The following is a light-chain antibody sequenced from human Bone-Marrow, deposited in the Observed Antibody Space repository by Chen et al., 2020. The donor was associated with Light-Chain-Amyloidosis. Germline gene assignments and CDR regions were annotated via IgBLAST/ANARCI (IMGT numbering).Light chain of an antibody. CDR1: SSNSGIHY. J-gene: IGLJ1*01. V-gene: IGLV1-47*01. CDR3: AAWDGSLSGYV. CDR2: GNN. Sequence: QSVLTQPPSASGTPGQRVTNPCSGASSNSGIHYVYGSQHFPGAAPNLHNPGNNQRPAGVPVRFSASKSGTSAFLAISGVRSEDEVDYYCAAWDGSLSGYVFGTGTKVIVL.